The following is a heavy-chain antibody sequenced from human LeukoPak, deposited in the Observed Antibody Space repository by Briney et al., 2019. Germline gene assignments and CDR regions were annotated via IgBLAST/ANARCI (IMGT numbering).Heavy chain of an antibody. CDR1: GFTFSSYA. V-gene: IGHV3-23*01. CDR3: AKDGTNYGLGTSFDN. CDR2: ISGSGGST. Sequence: PGGSLRLSCAASGFTFSSYAMSWVRQAPGKGLEWVSAISGSGGSTYYADSVKGRFTISGDNSKTTLFLQLNSLGAGDSAVFYCAKDGTNYGLGTSFDNWGQGTLVTVSS. D-gene: IGHD3-10*01. J-gene: IGHJ4*02.